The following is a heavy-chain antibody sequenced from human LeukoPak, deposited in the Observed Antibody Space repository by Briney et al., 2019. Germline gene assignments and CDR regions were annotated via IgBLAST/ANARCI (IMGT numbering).Heavy chain of an antibody. CDR3: ARYGKRTFDY. D-gene: IGHD1-1*01. Sequence: PSETLSLTCTVSGGSISSSSYYWGWIRQPPGEGLEWIGSIYTSGSTNYNPSLKSRVTISVDTSKNQFSLKLSSVTAADTAVYYCARYGKRTFDYWGQGTLVTVSS. CDR1: GGSISSSSYY. CDR2: IYTSGST. V-gene: IGHV4-39*07. J-gene: IGHJ4*02.